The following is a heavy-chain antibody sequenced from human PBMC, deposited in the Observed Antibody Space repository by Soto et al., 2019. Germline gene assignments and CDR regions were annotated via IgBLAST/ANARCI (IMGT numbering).Heavy chain of an antibody. D-gene: IGHD4-17*01. Sequence: EVQLLESGGGLVQPGGSLRLSCAASGFTFSSYAMSWVRQSPGKGLELVSAISGSGGSTYDAYSVKGRFTISRDNAKNTLYLQRHSLRAEDPAVYYCAKDWDLTKGNDAVDLWGQGTLVTVSS. CDR1: GFTFSSYA. V-gene: IGHV3-23*01. CDR2: ISGSGGST. J-gene: IGHJ3*01. CDR3: AKDWDLTKGNDAVDL.